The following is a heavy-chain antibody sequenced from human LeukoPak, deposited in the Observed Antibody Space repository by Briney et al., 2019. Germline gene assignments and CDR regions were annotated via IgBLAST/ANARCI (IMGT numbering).Heavy chain of an antibody. CDR2: ISSSSSYI. D-gene: IGHD4-17*01. CDR1: GFTFSSYS. CDR3: ARDSDYGDYPYDY. Sequence: GGSLRLSCAASGFTFSSYSMNWVRQAPGKGLEWVSSISSSSSYIYYADSVKGRFTISRDSAKNSLYLQMNSLRAEDTAVYYCARDSDYGDYPYDYWGQGTLVTVSS. J-gene: IGHJ4*02. V-gene: IGHV3-21*01.